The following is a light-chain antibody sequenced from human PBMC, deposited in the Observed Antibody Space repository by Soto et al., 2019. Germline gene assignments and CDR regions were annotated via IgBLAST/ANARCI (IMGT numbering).Light chain of an antibody. CDR3: QQAYTTPYT. CDR1: QSISTW. CDR2: AAS. Sequence: DLQMTQSPSSLSASVGDSVTITCRASQSISTWLNWYQVKPGKAPKLLIYAASTLQGGVPSTFSGSGSGTEFTLTISSLQPEDFATYYCQQAYTTPYTFGQGTNLEI. J-gene: IGKJ2*01. V-gene: IGKV1-39*01.